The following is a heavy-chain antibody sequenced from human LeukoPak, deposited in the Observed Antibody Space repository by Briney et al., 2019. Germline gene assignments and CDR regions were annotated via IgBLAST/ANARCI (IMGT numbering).Heavy chain of an antibody. V-gene: IGHV3-33*01. D-gene: IGHD4-17*01. CDR2: IWYDGSNK. CDR3: ARDAPIPRERPDDYGDYGDY. Sequence: GGSLRLSCAASGFTFSSYGMHWVRQAPGKGLEWVAVIWYDGSNKYYADSVKGRFTISRGNSKNTLYLQMNSLRAEDTAVYYCARDAPIPRERPDDYGDYGDYWGQGTLVTVSS. CDR1: GFTFSSYG. J-gene: IGHJ4*02.